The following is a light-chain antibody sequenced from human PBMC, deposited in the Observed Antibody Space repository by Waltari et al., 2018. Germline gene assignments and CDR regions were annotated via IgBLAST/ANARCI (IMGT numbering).Light chain of an antibody. CDR1: SSDVGSFTL. CDR2: EVN. Sequence: QSALTQPASVSGSPGQSITISCTVTSSDVGSFTLVPWYQLLPGQTPKPLISEVNKRPSGVSNRFSGSKSGIPASLTISGLQAGDEADYYCCSYAGSTTFVLFGGGTKLTVL. V-gene: IGLV2-23*02. J-gene: IGLJ2*01. CDR3: CSYAGSTTFVL.